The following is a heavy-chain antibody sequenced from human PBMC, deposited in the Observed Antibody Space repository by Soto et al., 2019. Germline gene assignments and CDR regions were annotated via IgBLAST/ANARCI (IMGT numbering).Heavy chain of an antibody. J-gene: IGHJ4*02. V-gene: IGHV3-64*01. CDR1: GFTFSSYA. Sequence: EVQLVESGGGLVQPGGSLRLSCAASGFTFSSYAMHWVRQAPGKGLEYVSAISRYGGSTYYANSVKGRFTISRDNSKNTLYLQMGSLRAEDIAVYYCARDPDSSGYYYFDYWGQGTLVTVSS. CDR3: ARDPDSSGYYYFDY. CDR2: ISRYGGST. D-gene: IGHD3-22*01.